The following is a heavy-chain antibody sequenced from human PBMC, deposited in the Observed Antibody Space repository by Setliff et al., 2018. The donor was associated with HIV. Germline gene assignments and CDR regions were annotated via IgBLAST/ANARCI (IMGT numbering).Heavy chain of an antibody. V-gene: IGHV4-59*08. J-gene: IGHJ3*01. CDR2: IHVSGST. CDR1: GGSMNANH. CDR3: ARTGYAFDV. Sequence: SETLSLTCTVSGGSMNANHWSWIRQSPGKGPECIAYIHVSGSTYFNPSLSSRVTISIDTSNNQFSLRLSSVTAADTAVYYCARTGYAFDVWGLGTMVTVSS.